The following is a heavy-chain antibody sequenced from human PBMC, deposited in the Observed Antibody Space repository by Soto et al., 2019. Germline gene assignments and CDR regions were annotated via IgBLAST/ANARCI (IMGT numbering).Heavy chain of an antibody. CDR3: ARLIPRRYFDY. CDR1: GGSVSSGSNY. Sequence: SETLSLTCTVSGGSVSSGSNYWSWIRQPPGKGLEWIGYIYYSGSTNYNPSLKSRVTISVDTSKNQFSLKLSSVTAADTAVYYCARLIPRRYFDYWGQGTLVTVSS. V-gene: IGHV4-61*01. J-gene: IGHJ4*02. CDR2: IYYSGST.